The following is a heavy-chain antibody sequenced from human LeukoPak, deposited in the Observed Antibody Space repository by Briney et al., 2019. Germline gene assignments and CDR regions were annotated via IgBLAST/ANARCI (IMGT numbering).Heavy chain of an antibody. Sequence: PGGSLRLSCAASGFTFSSYWMHWVRQAPGKGLVWVSRINTDGSSTKYADSVKGRFTISRDNAKNTLYLQMNSLRAEDTAVYYCARQDFHGSSGYPFDYWGQGTLVTVSS. D-gene: IGHD3-22*01. CDR3: ARQDFHGSSGYPFDY. V-gene: IGHV3-74*03. CDR2: INTDGSST. CDR1: GFTFSSYW. J-gene: IGHJ4*02.